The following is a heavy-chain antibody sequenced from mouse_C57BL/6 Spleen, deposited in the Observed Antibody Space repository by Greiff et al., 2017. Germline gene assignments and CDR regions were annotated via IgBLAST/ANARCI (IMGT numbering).Heavy chain of an antibody. V-gene: IGHV5-17*01. CDR2: ISSGSSTI. D-gene: IGHD2-3*01. CDR3: ARDSYDHFDY. CDR1: GFTFSDYG. J-gene: IGHJ2*01. Sequence: EVHLVESGGGLVKPGGSLKLSCAASGFTFSDYGMHWVRQAPEKGLEWVAYISSGSSTIYYADTVKGRFTISRDNAKNTLFLQMTSLRSEDTAMYYCARDSYDHFDYWGQGTTLTVSS.